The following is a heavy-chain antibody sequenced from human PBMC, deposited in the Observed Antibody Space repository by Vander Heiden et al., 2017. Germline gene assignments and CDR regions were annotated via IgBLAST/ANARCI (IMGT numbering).Heavy chain of an antibody. CDR1: GGSFSGYY. CDR3: ARGYRFVTAEYDSSGNDAFDI. Sequence: QVQLQQWGAGLLKPSETLSLTCAVYGGSFSGYYWSWILQPPGKGREGIVEINHSGSTNYNPSLKSLVTISVDTSKNQFSLKLSSVTAADTAVYYCARGYRFVTAEYDSSGNDAFDIWGQGTMVTVSS. J-gene: IGHJ3*02. CDR2: INHSGST. D-gene: IGHD3-22*01. V-gene: IGHV4-34*01.